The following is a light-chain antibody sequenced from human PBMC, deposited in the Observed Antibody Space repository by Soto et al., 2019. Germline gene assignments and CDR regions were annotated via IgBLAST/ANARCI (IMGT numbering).Light chain of an antibody. Sequence: QSVLTQPPSVSAAPGQKVSISCSGSSSNIADNYVSWYQQLPGTAPKILIYDSDKRPSGIPDRFSGSKSGTSATLGITGLQTGDEADYYCGTWDSSLSAGVFGGGTKVTVL. CDR2: DSD. V-gene: IGLV1-51*01. J-gene: IGLJ2*01. CDR3: GTWDSSLSAGV. CDR1: SSNIADNY.